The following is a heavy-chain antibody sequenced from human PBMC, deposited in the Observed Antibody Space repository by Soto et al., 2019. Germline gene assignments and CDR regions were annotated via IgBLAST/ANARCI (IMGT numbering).Heavy chain of an antibody. Sequence: QVQLVQSGAEVKKPGASVKVSCKASGYTFTSYDINWVRQATGQGLEWMGWMNPNSGNTGYAQKFQGRVTMTRNTXIXTXXMELSSLRSEDTAVYYCARSFPTVTRFGYYYGMDVWGQGTTVTVSS. J-gene: IGHJ6*02. CDR3: ARSFPTVTRFGYYYGMDV. CDR1: GYTFTSYD. D-gene: IGHD4-17*01. CDR2: MNPNSGNT. V-gene: IGHV1-8*01.